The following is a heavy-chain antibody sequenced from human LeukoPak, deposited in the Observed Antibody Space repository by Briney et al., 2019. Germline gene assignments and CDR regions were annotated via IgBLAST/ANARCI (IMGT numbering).Heavy chain of an antibody. CDR1: GFTFSSYG. J-gene: IGHJ4*02. D-gene: IGHD2-2*01. V-gene: IGHV3-30*18. CDR3: AKDPRTLPIVAVPAAIPDY. CDR2: ISYDGSNK. Sequence: GGSLRLSCAASGFTFSSYGMHWVRQAPGKGLEWVAVISYDGSNKCYADSVKGRFTISRDNSKNTLYLQMNSLRAEDTAVYYCAKDPRTLPIVAVPAAIPDYWGQGTLVTVSS.